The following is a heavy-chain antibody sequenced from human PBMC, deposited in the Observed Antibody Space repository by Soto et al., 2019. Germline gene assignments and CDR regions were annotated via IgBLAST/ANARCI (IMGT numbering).Heavy chain of an antibody. CDR2: VYYSGSS. CDR1: GDSISGGASF. CDR3: AKLSCTSSTCYFPGWFDP. J-gene: IGHJ5*02. Sequence: SETLSLTCTVSGDSISGGASFWSWIRQPPGKGLEWIANVYYSGSSYYNPSLKRRLIISVDTTKHQFSLQLKSMTAADTAVYYCAKLSCTSSTCYFPGWFDPWGQGTLVTVSS. D-gene: IGHD2-2*01. V-gene: IGHV4-31*03.